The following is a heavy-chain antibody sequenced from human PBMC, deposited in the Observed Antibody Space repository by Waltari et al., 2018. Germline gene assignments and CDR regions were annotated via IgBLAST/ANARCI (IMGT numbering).Heavy chain of an antibody. J-gene: IGHJ3*02. CDR3: ARDFEYTGSYGAFDM. V-gene: IGHV3-7*01. D-gene: IGHD1-26*01. CDR2: INQDGSDK. CDR1: VFTFSRYW. Sequence: VQLVASGGGLVQPGGSLRLSCGAPVFTFSRYWMCWVRQAPGKGMEWVANINQDGSDKYYVDSVKGRFTISRDNAKDSLYLQMNGLRAEDTAIYYCARDFEYTGSYGAFDMWGQGTMVTVSS.